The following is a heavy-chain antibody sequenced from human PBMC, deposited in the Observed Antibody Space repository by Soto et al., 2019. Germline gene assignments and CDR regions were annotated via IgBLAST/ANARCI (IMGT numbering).Heavy chain of an antibody. Sequence: GGSLRLSCAASGFSFSTYAMSWVRQAPGKGLEWVSGISGNSGSTYYADSVKGRFTVSRDNSKNTVYLQMKSLSGDDTAVYYCAKVSVVVLAAGYWFDPWGQGTLVTVSS. CDR2: ISGNSGST. CDR3: AKVSVVVLAAGYWFDP. CDR1: GFSFSTYA. D-gene: IGHD2-15*01. J-gene: IGHJ5*02. V-gene: IGHV3-23*01.